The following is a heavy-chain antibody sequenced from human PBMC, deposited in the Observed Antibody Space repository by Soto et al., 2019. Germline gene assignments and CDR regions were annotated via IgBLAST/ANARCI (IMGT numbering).Heavy chain of an antibody. CDR2: ISWNSDSI. CDR1: GFIFDDFA. CDR3: TKVGGLYDFWSGPLHFDL. Sequence: EAQLVESGGGFLQPGRSLRLSCAGSGFIFDDFAIHWVRQAPGKGLEWVSGISWNSDSIGYADSVKGRFTISRDNAKNSLHLQMNSLRVEDTALYFCTKVGGLYDFWSGPLHFDLWGQGTLVTVSS. V-gene: IGHV3-9*01. J-gene: IGHJ4*02. D-gene: IGHD3-3*01.